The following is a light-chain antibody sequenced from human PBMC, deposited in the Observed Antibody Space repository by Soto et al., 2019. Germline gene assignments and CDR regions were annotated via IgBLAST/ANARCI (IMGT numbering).Light chain of an antibody. CDR2: DVS. J-gene: IGLJ3*02. V-gene: IGLV2-11*01. CDR1: SSDVGGYHY. CDR3: CSYAGSYTLV. Sequence: QSALTQPRSVSVSPGQSVTISCTGTSSDVGGYHYVSWYQQHPRKAPKLMIYDVSKRPSGVPDRFSGPKSGNADSLTISGLQAEDEADYYRCSYAGSYTLVFGGGTKLTVL.